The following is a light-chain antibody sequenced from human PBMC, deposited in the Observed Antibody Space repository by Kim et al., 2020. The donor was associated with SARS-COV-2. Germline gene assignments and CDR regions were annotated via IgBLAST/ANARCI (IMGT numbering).Light chain of an antibody. CDR1: QDIANS. CDR2: AAS. J-gene: IGKJ1*01. CDR3: QKYNSAPWT. V-gene: IGKV1-27*01. Sequence: ASFGDRVTITCRANQDIANSLAWYQQKPGKVPKVLIYAASTLQSGVPSRCSGSGSGTEFTLTIGSLQTEDVATYYCQKYNSAPWTFGPGTKVDIK.